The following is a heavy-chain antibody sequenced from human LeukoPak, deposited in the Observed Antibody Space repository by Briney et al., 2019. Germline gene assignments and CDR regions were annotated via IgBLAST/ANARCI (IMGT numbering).Heavy chain of an antibody. CDR2: INSDGSTT. D-gene: IGHD2/OR15-2a*01. J-gene: IGHJ5*02. CDR1: GFNFNNYW. CDR3: ASLSQYPSAWFDP. V-gene: IGHV3-74*01. Sequence: GGSLRLSCAASGFNFNNYWMHWVRQTPGKGLEWVSRINSDGSTTTYADSVKGRFTISRDNTKNMPYLQMNSLTAEDTAMYYCASLSQYPSAWFDPWGQGTLVTVSS.